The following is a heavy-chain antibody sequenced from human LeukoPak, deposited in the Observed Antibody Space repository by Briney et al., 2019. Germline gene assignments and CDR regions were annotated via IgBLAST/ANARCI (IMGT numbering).Heavy chain of an antibody. CDR2: IRSKAYGGTT. J-gene: IGHJ6*03. V-gene: IGHV3-49*04. CDR3: TSNSGGYDIFRYYYYMDV. CDR1: GFTFGDYA. D-gene: IGHD3-9*01. Sequence: PGGSLRLSCTASGFTFGDYAMSWVRQAPGKGLEWVGFIRSKAYGGTTEYAASVKGRFTISRDDSKSIAYLQMNSLKTEDTAVYYCTSNSGGYDIFRYYYYMDVWGKGTTVTISS.